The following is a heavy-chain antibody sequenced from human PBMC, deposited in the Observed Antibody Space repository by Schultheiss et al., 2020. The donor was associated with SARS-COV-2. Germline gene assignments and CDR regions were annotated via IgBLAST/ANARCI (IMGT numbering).Heavy chain of an antibody. Sequence: SETLSLTCAVSGGSISSSNWWSWVRQPPGKGLEWIGEIYHSGSTNYNPSLKSRVTISVDTSKNQFSLKLSSVTAADTAVYYCARDRAPALGVAGTGLYYYGMDVWGQGTTVTVSS. V-gene: IGHV4-4*02. CDR1: GGSISSSNW. CDR3: ARDRAPALGVAGTGLYYYGMDV. J-gene: IGHJ6*02. CDR2: IYHSGST. D-gene: IGHD6-19*01.